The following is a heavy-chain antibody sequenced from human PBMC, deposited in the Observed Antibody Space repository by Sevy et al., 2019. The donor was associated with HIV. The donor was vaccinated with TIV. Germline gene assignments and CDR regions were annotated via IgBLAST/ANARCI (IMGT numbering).Heavy chain of an antibody. CDR2: ISGSGGST. D-gene: IGHD3-9*01. Sequence: LSLTCAASGFTFSSYAMSWVRQAPGKGLEWVSAISGSGGSTYYADSVKGRFTISRDNSKNTLYLQMNSLRAEDTAVYYCAKERGDYDILTGTFDYWGQGTLVTVSS. CDR1: GFTFSSYA. CDR3: AKERGDYDILTGTFDY. J-gene: IGHJ4*02. V-gene: IGHV3-23*01.